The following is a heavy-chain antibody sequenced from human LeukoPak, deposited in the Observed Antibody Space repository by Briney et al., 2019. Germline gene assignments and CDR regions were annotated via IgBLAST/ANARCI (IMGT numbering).Heavy chain of an antibody. D-gene: IGHD6-19*01. CDR3: VKLSSGSGSKFGFDS. CDR1: GFTFGSYA. Sequence: GESLRLSCVASGFTFGSYAMSWVRQAPGKGLEWVSIIINGGATTYYADSVRGRFTISRDNSKNTLYLQMNSLRAEDTAVYYCVKLSSGSGSKFGFDSWGQGTLVTVSS. CDR2: IINGGATT. J-gene: IGHJ4*02. V-gene: IGHV3-23*01.